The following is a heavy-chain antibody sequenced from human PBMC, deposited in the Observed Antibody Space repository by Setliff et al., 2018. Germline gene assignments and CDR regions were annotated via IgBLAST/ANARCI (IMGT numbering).Heavy chain of an antibody. V-gene: IGHV4-38-2*01. CDR3: ASSRGQLRYSYGPNWFDP. D-gene: IGHD5-18*01. CDR1: GYSISSGYY. Sequence: SSETLSLTCAVSGYSISSGYYWGWIQQPPGKGLEWIGSIYHSGSTYYNPSLKSRVTISVDTSKNQFSLKLSSVTAADTAVYYCASSRGQLRYSYGPNWFDPWGQGTLVTVSS. J-gene: IGHJ5*02. CDR2: IYHSGST.